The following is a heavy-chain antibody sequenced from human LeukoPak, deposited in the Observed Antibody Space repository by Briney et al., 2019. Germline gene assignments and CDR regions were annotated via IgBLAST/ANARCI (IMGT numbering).Heavy chain of an antibody. D-gene: IGHD1-26*01. CDR1: GFTFSNYW. CDR3: ARGLGNAFDI. CDR2: IKQDGSEK. V-gene: IGHV3-7*01. J-gene: IGHJ3*02. Sequence: GGSLRLSCAASGFTFSNYWMSWVRQAPGKGLEWVANIKQDGSEKYYVDSVEGRFTISRDNAKNSLYLQMNSLRAEDTAVYYCARGLGNAFDIWGQGTMVTVSS.